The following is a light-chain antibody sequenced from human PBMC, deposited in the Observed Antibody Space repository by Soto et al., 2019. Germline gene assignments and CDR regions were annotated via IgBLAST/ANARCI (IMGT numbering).Light chain of an antibody. CDR2: EVT. V-gene: IGLV2-14*01. Sequence: QSALTQPASVSGSLGQSITISCTGSSSDVGGYNYVSWYQQHPGKAPKLLIHEVTNRPSGVSDRFSGSKSANTASLTISGLQAEDEAHYFCSSYTTFRTPHVAFGGGTKVTVL. CDR3: SSYTTFRTPHVA. J-gene: IGLJ2*01. CDR1: SSDVGGYNY.